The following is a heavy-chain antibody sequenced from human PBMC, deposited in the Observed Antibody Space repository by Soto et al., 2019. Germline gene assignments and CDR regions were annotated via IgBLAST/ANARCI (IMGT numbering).Heavy chain of an antibody. CDR1: GASVTSYY. V-gene: IGHV4-4*07. CDR2: IYTSGNT. Sequence: QVQLQGSDPRLLKPSETLSLTCTVSGASVTSYYWSWIRQPAGKGLDWIVRIYTSGNTDYNPSLKSRVTLSLETSQNQVSLKLSSVTAADTAIYYCARDGVGPHGMDVWGQGTTVTVSS. CDR3: ARDGVGPHGMDV. J-gene: IGHJ6*02. D-gene: IGHD2-8*01.